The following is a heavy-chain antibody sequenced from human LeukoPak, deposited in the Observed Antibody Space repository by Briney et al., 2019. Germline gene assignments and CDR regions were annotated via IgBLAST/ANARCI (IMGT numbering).Heavy chain of an antibody. CDR3: ARSIPAGNRR. J-gene: IGHJ4*02. CDR1: GFTFSDYY. CDR2: ISSSGSTI. V-gene: IGHV3-11*01. Sequence: PGGSLRLSCAASGFTFSDYYMSWIRQAPGEGLEWVSYISSSGSTIDYADSVKGRFTISRDNAKNSLYLQMNSLRAEDKAVYYCARSIPAGNRRWGQGTLVTVSS. D-gene: IGHD2-2*01.